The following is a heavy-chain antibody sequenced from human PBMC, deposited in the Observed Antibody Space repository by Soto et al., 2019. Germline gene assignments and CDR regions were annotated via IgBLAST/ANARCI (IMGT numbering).Heavy chain of an antibody. J-gene: IGHJ6*02. V-gene: IGHV1-3*01. D-gene: IGHD1-1*01. CDR2: INGGTGQT. CDR3: ARGKGMEENYYYYGLDI. CDR1: GYGLTTDA. Sequence: GASVKVSYGATGYGLTTDAMHWVRKAPGQSLEWMGWINGGTGQTKHSQRFQGRVNITRDTSASTAYMELSSLRSEDTAVYYCARGKGMEENYYYYGLDIWGQGTTVTVSS.